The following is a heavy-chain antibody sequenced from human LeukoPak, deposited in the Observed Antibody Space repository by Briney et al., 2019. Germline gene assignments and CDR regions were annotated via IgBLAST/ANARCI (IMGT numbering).Heavy chain of an antibody. V-gene: IGHV1-69*13. Sequence: ASVKVSCKASGGTFNRYSISWVRQAPGQGLEWMGGIIPLFGTANYAQKFQGRVTITADESTTTASMELSSLRSEDSAVYYCARGDDILTAYLYWGQGTLVTVSS. CDR2: IIPLFGTA. CDR3: ARGDDILTAYLY. CDR1: GGTFNRYS. J-gene: IGHJ4*02. D-gene: IGHD3-9*01.